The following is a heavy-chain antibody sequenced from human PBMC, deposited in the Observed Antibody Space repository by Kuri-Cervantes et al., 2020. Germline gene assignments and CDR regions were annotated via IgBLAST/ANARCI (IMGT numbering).Heavy chain of an antibody. CDR3: AKRRDGAIDY. CDR2: ISYDGRNK. D-gene: IGHD3-10*01. Sequence: GGSLRLSCAASGFTFNTYGMHWVRQAPGKGLEWVAVISYDGRNKDYAESVKGRFTISRDNSKNTIYLQMNSLRAEDTAVYYCAKRRDGAIDYWGQGTLVTVSS. J-gene: IGHJ4*02. CDR1: GFTFNTYG. V-gene: IGHV3-33*05.